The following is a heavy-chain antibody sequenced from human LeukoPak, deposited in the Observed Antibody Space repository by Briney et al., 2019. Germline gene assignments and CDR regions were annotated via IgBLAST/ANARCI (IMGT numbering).Heavy chain of an antibody. CDR2: IYYSGST. V-gene: IGHV4-59*01. CDR3: ARAVVVPAPFDY. J-gene: IGHJ4*02. CDR1: GGSTSSYY. D-gene: IGHD2-2*01. Sequence: SETLSLTCTVSGGSTSSYYWSWIRQPPGKGLEWIGYIYYSGSTNYNPSLKSRVTISVDTSKNQFSLKLSSVTAADTAVYYCARAVVVPAPFDYWGQGTLVTVSS.